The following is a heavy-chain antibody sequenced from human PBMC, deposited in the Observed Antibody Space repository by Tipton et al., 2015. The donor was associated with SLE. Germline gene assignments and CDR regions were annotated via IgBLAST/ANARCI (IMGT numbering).Heavy chain of an antibody. CDR3: AREVRNAFDI. J-gene: IGHJ3*02. Sequence: LRLSCTVSGGSISGGGYYWSWIRQPPGKGLEWIGYIYYSGSTNYNPSLKSRVTISVDTSKNHFSLKLSSVTASDTAVYYCAREVRNAFDIWGQGTMVTVSS. V-gene: IGHV4-61*03. CDR1: GGSISGGGYY. CDR2: IYYSGST.